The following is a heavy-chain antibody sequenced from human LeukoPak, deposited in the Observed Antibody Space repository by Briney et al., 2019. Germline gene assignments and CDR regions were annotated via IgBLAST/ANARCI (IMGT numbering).Heavy chain of an antibody. CDR2: IRTKSDGETV. CDR3: ATPALGRRLYYYDY. D-gene: IGHD3-16*01. CDR1: GSTFSSAC. Sequence: GGSLRLSCAASGSTFSSACLGWVRQAPGKGLEWVGRIRTKSDGETVDYAAPVKGRFTISRDDSKNTLFLQMNSLKTEDTAVYYCATPALGRRLYYYDYWGQGTLVTVS. V-gene: IGHV3-15*07. J-gene: IGHJ4*02.